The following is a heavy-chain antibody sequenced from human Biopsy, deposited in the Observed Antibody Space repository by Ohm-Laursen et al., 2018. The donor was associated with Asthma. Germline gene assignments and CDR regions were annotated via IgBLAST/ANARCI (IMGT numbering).Heavy chain of an antibody. J-gene: IGHJ5*02. CDR3: ASESYLRGFGHTLDL. V-gene: IGHV3-33*08. CDR1: RFTYE. Sequence: SLRLSCTASRFTYEMHWVRQAPGKGLEWVAFILSDGGEPSYADSVKGRFSISRDNSKSTVYLQMNSLRAGDTAVYYCASESYLRGFGHTLDLWGQGTQVTVSS. CDR2: ILSDGGEP. D-gene: IGHD5-12*01.